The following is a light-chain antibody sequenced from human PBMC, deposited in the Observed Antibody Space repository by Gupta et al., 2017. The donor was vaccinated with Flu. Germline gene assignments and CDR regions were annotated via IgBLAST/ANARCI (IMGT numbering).Light chain of an antibody. CDR1: QSISSW. CDR3: QQENSYPIT. Sequence: DIQMTQSPSTLSASVGDRVTITCRASQSISSWLAWYQQKPWKAPKLLIYKASSLESGVPSRFSGSGSGTEFTLTISSLQPDDFATYYCQQENSYPITFGGGTKVEIK. J-gene: IGKJ4*01. V-gene: IGKV1-5*03. CDR2: KAS.